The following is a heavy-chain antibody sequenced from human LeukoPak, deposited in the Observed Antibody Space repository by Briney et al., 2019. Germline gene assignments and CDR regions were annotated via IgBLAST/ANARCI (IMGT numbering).Heavy chain of an antibody. Sequence: SETLSLTCTVSGGSISSYYWSWIRQPPGKGLEWIGYIYYSGSTNYNPSLKSRVTISVDTSKNQFSLKLSSVTAADTAVYYCAREGTVGASPNNAFDIWGQGTMVTVSS. J-gene: IGHJ3*02. CDR3: AREGTVGASPNNAFDI. CDR2: IYYSGST. V-gene: IGHV4-59*12. D-gene: IGHD1-26*01. CDR1: GGSISSYY.